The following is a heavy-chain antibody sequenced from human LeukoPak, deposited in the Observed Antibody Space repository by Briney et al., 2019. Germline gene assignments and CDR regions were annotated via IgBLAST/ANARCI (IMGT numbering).Heavy chain of an antibody. D-gene: IGHD3-22*01. J-gene: IGHJ4*02. CDR3: AKDLYYYDSSGYYTTDY. V-gene: IGHV3-30*18. Sequence: RGSLRLSCAASGFTFSSYGMHWVRQAPGKGLEWVAVISYDGSNKYYADSVKGRFTISRDNSKNTLYLQMNSLRAEDTAVYYCAKDLYYYDSSGYYTTDYWGQGTLVTVSS. CDR1: GFTFSSYG. CDR2: ISYDGSNK.